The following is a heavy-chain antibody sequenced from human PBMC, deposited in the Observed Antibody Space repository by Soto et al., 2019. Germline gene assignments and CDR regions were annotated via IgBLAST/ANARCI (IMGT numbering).Heavy chain of an antibody. Sequence: EVQLVETGGGLIQPGGSLRLSCAASGFTVSSNYMSWVRQAPGKGLEWISVLYSGGGTYYADSVQGRFTISRDNSKNTLYLQMNRLSAEDTAVYYCAREGNYNSGDYWGQGTLVTDSS. V-gene: IGHV3-53*02. D-gene: IGHD1-1*01. CDR1: GFTVSSNY. CDR3: AREGNYNSGDY. J-gene: IGHJ4*02. CDR2: LYSGGGT.